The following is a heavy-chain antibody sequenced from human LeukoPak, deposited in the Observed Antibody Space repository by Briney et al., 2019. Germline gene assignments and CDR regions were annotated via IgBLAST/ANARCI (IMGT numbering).Heavy chain of an antibody. D-gene: IGHD4-11*01. CDR3: ARFPYSNYDNSDY. V-gene: IGHV4-59*08. J-gene: IGHJ4*02. Sequence: SETLSLTCAVSGGSISNYYWSWIRQPPGKGLEWIGYIYYSGSTNYNPSLKSRVTISVDTSKNQFSLKLSSVTAADTAVYYCARFPYSNYDNSDYWGQGTLVTVSS. CDR2: IYYSGST. CDR1: GGSISNYY.